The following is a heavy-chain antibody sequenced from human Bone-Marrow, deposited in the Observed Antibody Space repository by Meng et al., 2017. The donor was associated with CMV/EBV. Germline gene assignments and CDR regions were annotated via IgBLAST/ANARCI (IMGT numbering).Heavy chain of an antibody. D-gene: IGHD3-22*01. CDR2: ISWNSGSI. CDR1: GFTFDDYA. Sequence: SLKISCAASGFTFDDYAMHWVRQAPGKGLEWVSGISWNSGSIGYADSVKGRFTISRDNAKNSLYLQMNSLRAEDTALYYCAKDSRAYYYDSRPKGSFDYWGQGTLVTVSP. V-gene: IGHV3-9*01. CDR3: AKDSRAYYYDSRPKGSFDY. J-gene: IGHJ4*02.